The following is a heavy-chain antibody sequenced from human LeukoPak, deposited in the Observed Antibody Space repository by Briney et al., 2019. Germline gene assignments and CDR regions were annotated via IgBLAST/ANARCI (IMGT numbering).Heavy chain of an antibody. CDR1: GYSFANYD. Sequence: GASVKVSCKASGYSFANYDINWVRQAPGQGLEWMGWINTNTGNPTYAQGFTGRFVFSLDTSVSTAYLQISSLKAEDTAVYYCARDPIPYYYDSSGYYDAVDYWGQGTLVTVSS. J-gene: IGHJ4*02. CDR3: ARDPIPYYYDSSGYYDAVDY. V-gene: IGHV7-4-1*02. CDR2: INTNTGNP. D-gene: IGHD3-22*01.